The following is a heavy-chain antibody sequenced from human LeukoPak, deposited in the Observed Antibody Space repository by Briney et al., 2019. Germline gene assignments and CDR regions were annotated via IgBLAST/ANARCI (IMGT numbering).Heavy chain of an antibody. CDR2: ISGSGGDT. Sequence: GGSLRLSCAASGFTFNIYAMSWVRQAPGKGLEWVAAISGSGGDTYYADSVKGRFTVSRDNSKNTLYLQMNSLRAEDTAVYYCVGATTGYWGQGTLVTVSS. D-gene: IGHD1-26*01. CDR3: VGATTGY. J-gene: IGHJ4*02. CDR1: GFTFNIYA. V-gene: IGHV3-23*01.